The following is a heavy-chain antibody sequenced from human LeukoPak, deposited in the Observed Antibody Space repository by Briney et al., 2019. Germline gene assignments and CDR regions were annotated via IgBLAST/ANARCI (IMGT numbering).Heavy chain of an antibody. CDR2: IISSSSTI. Sequence: GGSLRLSCAASGFTFSSYSMNRVRQAPGKGLEWVSYIISSSSTIYYADSEKGRFTISRDNAKNSLYLQMNSLRAEDTAVYYCARDLIAAAKVFGYWGQGTLVTVSS. CDR3: ARDLIAAAKVFGY. CDR1: GFTFSSYS. V-gene: IGHV3-48*04. D-gene: IGHD6-13*01. J-gene: IGHJ4*02.